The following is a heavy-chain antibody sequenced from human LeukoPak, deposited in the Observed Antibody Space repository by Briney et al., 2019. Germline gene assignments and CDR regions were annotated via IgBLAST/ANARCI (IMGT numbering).Heavy chain of an antibody. J-gene: IGHJ5*02. CDR2: IIPIFGTA. V-gene: IGHV1-69*13. CDR3: ARVGRSPYSSKSSPPLYNWFDP. CDR1: GYTFTSYG. D-gene: IGHD6-13*01. Sequence: SVKVSCKASGYTFTSYGISWVRQAPGQGLEWMGGIIPIFGTANYAQKFQGRVTITADESTSTAYMELSSLRSEDTAVYYCARVGRSPYSSKSSPPLYNWFDPWGQGTLVTVSP.